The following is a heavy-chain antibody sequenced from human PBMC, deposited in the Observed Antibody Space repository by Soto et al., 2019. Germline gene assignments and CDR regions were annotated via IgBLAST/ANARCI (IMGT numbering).Heavy chain of an antibody. Sequence: AASGFTFSSYAMSWVRQAPGKGLEWVSVISGSGGSTYYADSVKGRFTFSRDNSKNTLYLQMNSLRAEDTTVYYCSRRTSGWYFDYWGQGTLVTVSS. CDR3: SRRTSGWYFDY. CDR1: GFTFSSYA. J-gene: IGHJ4*02. V-gene: IGHV3-23*01. CDR2: ISGSGGST. D-gene: IGHD6-19*01.